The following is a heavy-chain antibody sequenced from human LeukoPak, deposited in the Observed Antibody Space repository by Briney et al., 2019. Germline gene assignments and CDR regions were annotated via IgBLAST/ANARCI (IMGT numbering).Heavy chain of an antibody. CDR1: GFTFSSYS. Sequence: GGSLRLSCAASGFTFSSYSMNWVRQAPGKGLEWVSSISSSSSYIYYADSVKGRFIISRDNAKNSPYLQMNSLRAEDTAVYYCARGDSSGWYVPYYFDYWGQGTLVTVSS. V-gene: IGHV3-21*01. D-gene: IGHD6-19*01. CDR2: ISSSSSYI. J-gene: IGHJ4*02. CDR3: ARGDSSGWYVPYYFDY.